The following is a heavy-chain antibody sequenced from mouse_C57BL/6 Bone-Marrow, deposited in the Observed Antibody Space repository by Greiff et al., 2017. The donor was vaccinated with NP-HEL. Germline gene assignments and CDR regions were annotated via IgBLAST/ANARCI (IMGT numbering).Heavy chain of an antibody. CDR2: IYPGNSDT. V-gene: IGHV1-5*01. CDR3: YYYGSSSWFAY. Sequence: VQLQQSGTVLARPGASVKMSCKTSGYTFTSYWMHWVKQRPGQGLEWIVAIYPGNSDTSYNQKFKGKAKLTAVTSASTAYLELSSLTNEDSAVYYCYYYGSSSWFAYWGQGTLVTVSA. D-gene: IGHD1-1*01. CDR1: GYTFTSYW. J-gene: IGHJ3*01.